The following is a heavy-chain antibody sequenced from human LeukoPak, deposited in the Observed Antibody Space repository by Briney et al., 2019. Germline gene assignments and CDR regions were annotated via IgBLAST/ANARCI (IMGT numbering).Heavy chain of an antibody. CDR3: ATRGLWA. CDR2: INHSGST. V-gene: IGHV4-34*01. CDR1: GGSFSGYY. Sequence: SETVSLTCAVYGGSFSGYYWSWIRQPPGKGLEWIGEINHSGSTNYNPSLKSRVTISVDTSKNQFSLKLSSVTAADTAVYYCATRGLWAWGQGTLVTVSS. J-gene: IGHJ5*02. D-gene: IGHD3-10*01.